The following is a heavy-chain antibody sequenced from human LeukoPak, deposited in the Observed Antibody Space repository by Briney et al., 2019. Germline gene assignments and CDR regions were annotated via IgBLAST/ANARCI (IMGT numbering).Heavy chain of an antibody. CDR3: AKDAMTTVTTGYMDV. J-gene: IGHJ6*03. V-gene: IGHV3-30*02. Sequence: GGSLRLSCAASGFTFSSYGMHWVRQAPGKGLEWVAFIRYDGSNKYYADSVKGRFTISRDNSKNTLYLQMNSLRAEDTAVYYCAKDAMTTVTTGYMDVWGKGTTVTVSS. CDR2: IRYDGSNK. CDR1: GFTFSSYG. D-gene: IGHD4-11*01.